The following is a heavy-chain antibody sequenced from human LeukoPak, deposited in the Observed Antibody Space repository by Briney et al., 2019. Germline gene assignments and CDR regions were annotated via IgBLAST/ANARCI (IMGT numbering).Heavy chain of an antibody. J-gene: IGHJ4*02. CDR1: GISFRSYG. CDR2: IWYDGSNK. V-gene: IGHV3-33*01. CDR3: ARDGTYYDFWSVLDY. D-gene: IGHD3-3*01. Sequence: PGRSLRLSCAASGISFRSYGMHWVRQAPGKGLEWVAVIWYDGSNKYYADSVKGRFTISRDNSKNTLYLQMNSLRAEDTAVYYCARDGTYYDFWSVLDYWGQGTLVTVSS.